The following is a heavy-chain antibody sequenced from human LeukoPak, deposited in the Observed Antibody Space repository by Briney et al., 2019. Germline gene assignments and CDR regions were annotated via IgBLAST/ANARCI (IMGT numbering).Heavy chain of an antibody. Sequence: GASVKVSCTASGYTFTNYGISWVRQAPGQGLEWMGWISAYNGDTNYAQKLQGRVTMTTDTSTGTAYMELRSLRSDDTAVYYCAVRNRSSWSPFDFWGQGTLVTVAS. J-gene: IGHJ4*02. D-gene: IGHD6-13*01. V-gene: IGHV1-18*01. CDR2: ISAYNGDT. CDR3: AVRNRSSWSPFDF. CDR1: GYTFTNYG.